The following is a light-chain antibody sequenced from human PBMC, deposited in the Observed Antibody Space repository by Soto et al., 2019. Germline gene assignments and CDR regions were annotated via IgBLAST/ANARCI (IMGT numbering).Light chain of an antibody. Sequence: DIQMTQSPSTLSASVGDRVTITCRASQSISSWLAWYQQKPGKAPYLLIYKSSSLQSGVPSRFRGSGSGTEFTLTISRLQPDDFATYYCQQYDSYPMYTFGQGTKLEFK. CDR1: QSISSW. CDR2: KSS. CDR3: QQYDSYPMYT. J-gene: IGKJ2*01. V-gene: IGKV1-5*03.